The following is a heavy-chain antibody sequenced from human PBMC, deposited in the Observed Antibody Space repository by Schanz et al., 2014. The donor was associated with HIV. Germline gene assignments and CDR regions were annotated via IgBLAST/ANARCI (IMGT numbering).Heavy chain of an antibody. CDR2: VSGSGGNT. CDR3: AKHWDCYDSSAFDD. CDR1: GFSFSDYA. V-gene: IGHV3-23*01. Sequence: ELQMLESGGGLVQPGRSLTLSCAASGFAASGFSFSDYAISWVRQAPGQGLEWGSTVSGSGGNTYYADSVEGRFSISRDKSKDTVYLQMNSLRAEDTALYYCAKHWDCYDSSAFDDWGQGTRVTVAS. D-gene: IGHD3-22*01. J-gene: IGHJ4*02.